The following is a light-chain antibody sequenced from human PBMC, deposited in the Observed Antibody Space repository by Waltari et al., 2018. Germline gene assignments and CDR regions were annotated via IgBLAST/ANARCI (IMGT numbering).Light chain of an antibody. V-gene: IGLV3-25*03. J-gene: IGLJ3*02. Sequence: SYELTQPPSVAVSPGQTARITCSGDALPQQSANWYQQKAAQAPMPVINKDNERPSGIPERFSGSSSGTIVTLTISGVQAEDEADYYCQSADSSGAYRVFGGGTKLTVL. CDR3: QSADSSGAYRV. CDR2: KDN. CDR1: ALPQQS.